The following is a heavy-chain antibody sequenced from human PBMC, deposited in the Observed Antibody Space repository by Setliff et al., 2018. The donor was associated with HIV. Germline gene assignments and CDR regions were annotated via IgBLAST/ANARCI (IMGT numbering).Heavy chain of an antibody. CDR3: ARGTTLNVVPDAFDI. Sequence: SETLSLTCTVTGYSISSGYYWAWIRQPPGKGLEWIGYIYHAGNTYYNPSLKSRVTITFDTSKTQISLRLNSLTAADTSVYYCARGTTLNVVPDAFDIWGQGTMVTVSS. V-gene: IGHV4-38-2*02. CDR1: GYSISSGYY. CDR2: IYHAGNT. D-gene: IGHD4-17*01. J-gene: IGHJ3*02.